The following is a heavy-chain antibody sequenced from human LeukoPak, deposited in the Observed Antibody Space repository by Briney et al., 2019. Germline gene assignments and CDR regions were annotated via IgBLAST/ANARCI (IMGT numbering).Heavy chain of an antibody. CDR1: GGSISSGGYS. V-gene: IGHV4-30-2*01. D-gene: IGHD6-13*01. CDR2: IYHSGST. Sequence: SQTLSLTCAVSGGSISSGGYSWSWLRQPPGKGLEWIVYIYHSGSTYYNPSLKSRVTISVDRSKNQFSLKLSSVTAADTAVYYCARGESSSSWYPYFDYWGQGTLVTVSS. CDR3: ARGESSSSWYPYFDY. J-gene: IGHJ4*02.